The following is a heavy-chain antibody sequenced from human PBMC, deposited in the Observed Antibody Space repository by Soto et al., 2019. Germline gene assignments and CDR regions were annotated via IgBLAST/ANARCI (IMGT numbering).Heavy chain of an antibody. Sequence: GGSLRLSCAASGFTFSDYYMSWIRQAPGKGLEWVSYISSSGSTIYYADSVKGRFTISRDNAKNSLYLQMNSLRAEDTAMYYCARKYYYDSSGYPDYWGQGTLVTVSS. V-gene: IGHV3-11*01. J-gene: IGHJ4*02. D-gene: IGHD3-22*01. CDR2: ISSSGSTI. CDR3: ARKYYYDSSGYPDY. CDR1: GFTFSDYY.